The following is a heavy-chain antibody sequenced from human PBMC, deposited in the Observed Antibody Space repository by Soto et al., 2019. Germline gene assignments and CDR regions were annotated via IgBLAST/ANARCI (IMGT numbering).Heavy chain of an antibody. CDR3: ARARTTVTKGACDI. V-gene: IGHV1-18*01. Sequence: QVQLVQSGAEVKKPGASVKVSCKASGYTFTSYGSRWVRQAPGQGLEWMGWISAYNGNTNYAQKLQGRVTMTTDTAPSTASMELRSLRADDTAVYYCARARTTVTKGACDIWGQGTMVTGSS. J-gene: IGHJ3*02. CDR2: ISAYNGNT. D-gene: IGHD4-17*01. CDR1: GYTFTSYG.